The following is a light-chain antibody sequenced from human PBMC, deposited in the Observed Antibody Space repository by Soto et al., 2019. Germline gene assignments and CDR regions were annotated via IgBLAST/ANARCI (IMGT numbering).Light chain of an antibody. V-gene: IGKV3-15*01. CDR2: GAS. CDR1: QSVHNN. CDR3: QQYNNWPPVT. Sequence: EIVMTQSPATLSVSPGERATLSCRASQSVHNNLAWYQQKPGQAPRLLIYGASTRATGIPARFSGSGSGTEFTLTISSLQSEDFAVYFCQQYNNWPPVTFGPGTKVDIK. J-gene: IGKJ3*01.